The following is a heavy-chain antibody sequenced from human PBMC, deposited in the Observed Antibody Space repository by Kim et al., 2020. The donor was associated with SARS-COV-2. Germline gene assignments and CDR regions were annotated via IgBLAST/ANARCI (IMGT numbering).Heavy chain of an antibody. CDR3: ARDVNWFDP. Sequence: GGSLRLSCAASGFTFSSYAMHWVRQAPGKGLEWVAVISYDGSNKYYADSVKGRFTISRDNSKNTLYLQMNSLRAEDTAVYYCARDVNWFDPWGQGTLVT. CDR1: GFTFSSYA. V-gene: IGHV3-30*04. CDR2: ISYDGSNK. J-gene: IGHJ5*02.